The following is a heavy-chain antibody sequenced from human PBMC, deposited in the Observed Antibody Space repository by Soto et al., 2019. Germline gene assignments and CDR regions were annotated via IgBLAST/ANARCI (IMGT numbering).Heavy chain of an antibody. Sequence: SETLSLTCSVSGASITSYYWSWIRQSAGEGLQWIGRVYARGAANFDPSLKSRVTISGDTSKNQFSLKLTSVTAADTAVYYCARSSGDDFFYYGMDVWGHGTTVTVSS. CDR2: VYARGAA. J-gene: IGHJ6*02. D-gene: IGHD4-17*01. V-gene: IGHV4-59*10. CDR3: ARSSGDDFFYYGMDV. CDR1: GASITSYY.